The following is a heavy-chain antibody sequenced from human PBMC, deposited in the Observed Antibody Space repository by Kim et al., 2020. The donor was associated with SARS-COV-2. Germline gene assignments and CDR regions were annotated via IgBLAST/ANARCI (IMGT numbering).Heavy chain of an antibody. CDR3: ARAGGGSYYSSFDY. Sequence: GGSLRLSCAASGFTFSSYAMHWVRQAPGKGLEWVAVITYNGSNKYYADSVKGRFTISRDNSKNTLYLQMNSLRAEDTAVYYCARAGGGSYYSSFDYWGQGTLVTVSS. V-gene: IGHV3-30-3*01. J-gene: IGHJ4*02. D-gene: IGHD1-26*01. CDR2: ITYNGSNK. CDR1: GFTFSSYA.